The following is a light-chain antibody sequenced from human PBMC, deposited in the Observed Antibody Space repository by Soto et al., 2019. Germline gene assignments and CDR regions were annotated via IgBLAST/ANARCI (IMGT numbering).Light chain of an antibody. CDR1: SSDVGGYNY. Sequence: QSVLTQPASVSGSPGQSITISCTGTSSDVGGYNYVSWYQQHPGKAPKLMIYDVSNRPSGVSNRFSGSKSGNTASLTISGLQAEDEADYYCSLYTSSSTGVVFGGGTKLTVL. J-gene: IGLJ2*01. V-gene: IGLV2-14*01. CDR3: SLYTSSSTGVV. CDR2: DVS.